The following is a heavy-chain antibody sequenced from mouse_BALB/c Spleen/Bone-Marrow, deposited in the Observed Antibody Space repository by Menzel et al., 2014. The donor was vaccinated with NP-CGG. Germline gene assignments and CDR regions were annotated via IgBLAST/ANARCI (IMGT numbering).Heavy chain of an antibody. Sequence: VQLQQSGAELAKPGASAKMSCKASGFPFTTYWMHWFKQRPGQGLEWIGYIDPSTGHTEYNQNFKDKATLTADKSSSTAYMQLSSLTSEDSAVYYCARPYRYDKEFAYWGQGTLVTVSA. CDR1: GFPFTTYW. J-gene: IGHJ3*01. CDR2: IDPSTGHT. CDR3: ARPYRYDKEFAY. V-gene: IGHV1-7*01. D-gene: IGHD2-14*01.